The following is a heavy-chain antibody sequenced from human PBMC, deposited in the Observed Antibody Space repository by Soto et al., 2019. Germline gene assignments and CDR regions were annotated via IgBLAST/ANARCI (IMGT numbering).Heavy chain of an antibody. CDR2: IIPIFGTA. Sequence: QVQLVQSGAEVKKPGSSVKVSCKASGGTFSSYAFSWVRQAPGQGLEWMGGIIPIFGTANYAQKFQGRVTITADESTSTAYMELRSLRSEDTAVYYCARARTIMVRGVIITGYAFDVWGQGIMVTVSS. CDR3: ARARTIMVRGVIITGYAFDV. V-gene: IGHV1-69*01. CDR1: GGTFSSYA. D-gene: IGHD3-10*01. J-gene: IGHJ3*01.